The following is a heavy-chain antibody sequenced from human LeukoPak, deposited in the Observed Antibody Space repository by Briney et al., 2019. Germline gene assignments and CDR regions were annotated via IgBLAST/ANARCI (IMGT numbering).Heavy chain of an antibody. CDR2: ISGVGGST. CDR3: ARAGMGATLYYGMDV. CDR1: GFTFDDYA. V-gene: IGHV3-43*02. Sequence: PGGSLRLSCAASGFTFDDYAMHWVRQAPGKGLEWVSLISGVGGSTYYADSVKGRFTISRDNSKNSLYLQMNSLRTEDTALYYCARAGMGATLYYGMDVWGQGTTVTVSS. J-gene: IGHJ6*02. D-gene: IGHD1-26*01.